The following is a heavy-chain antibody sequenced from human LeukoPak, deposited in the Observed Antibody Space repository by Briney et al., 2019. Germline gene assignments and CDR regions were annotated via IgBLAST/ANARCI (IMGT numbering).Heavy chain of an antibody. J-gene: IGHJ5*02. Sequence: SETLSLTCTVSGDSISDFSWTWIRQTPGKGLEWIGFISSSGTSHYSPSLESRVTFSLDTFKSQFSLSLKSVTAADTAVYYCARVFRGAVTSNWFDPWGQGILVTVSS. V-gene: IGHV4-59*01. CDR2: ISSSGTS. CDR1: GDSISDFS. D-gene: IGHD3-3*01. CDR3: ARVFRGAVTSNWFDP.